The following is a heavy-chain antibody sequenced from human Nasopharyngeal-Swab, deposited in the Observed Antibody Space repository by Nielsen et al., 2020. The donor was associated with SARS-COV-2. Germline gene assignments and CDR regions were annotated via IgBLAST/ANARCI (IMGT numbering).Heavy chain of an antibody. V-gene: IGHV3-30*18. CDR1: GFTFSSYG. J-gene: IGHJ4*02. CDR3: AKARYSGSYPPPFFDY. Sequence: GESLKISCAASGFTFSSYGMHWVRQAPGKGLEWVAVISYDGSNKYYADSVKGRFTISRDNSKNTLYLQMNSLRAEDTAVYYCAKARYSGSYPPPFFDYWGQGTLVTVSS. D-gene: IGHD1-26*01. CDR2: ISYDGSNK.